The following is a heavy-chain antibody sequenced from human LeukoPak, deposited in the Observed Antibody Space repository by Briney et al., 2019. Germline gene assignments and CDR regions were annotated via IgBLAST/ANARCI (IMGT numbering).Heavy chain of an antibody. V-gene: IGHV3-23*01. CDR3: AKDPRHYGDYNDY. CDR2: VSGSGGST. D-gene: IGHD4-17*01. Sequence: GGSLRLSCAASGFTFSSYAMSWVRQAPGKGLEWVSAVSGSGGSTYYADSVKGRFTISRDNSKNTLYLQMNSLRAEDTAVYYCAKDPRHYGDYNDYWGQGTLVTVSS. J-gene: IGHJ4*02. CDR1: GFTFSSYA.